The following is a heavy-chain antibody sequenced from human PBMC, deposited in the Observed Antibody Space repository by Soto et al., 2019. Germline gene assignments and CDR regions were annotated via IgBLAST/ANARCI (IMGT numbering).Heavy chain of an antibody. V-gene: IGHV1-18*01. CDR2: ISAYNGNT. D-gene: IGHD2-15*01. CDR1: GYTFTSYG. Sequence: QVQLMQSGAEVKKPGASVKVSCKASGYTFTSYGISWVRQAPGQGLEWMGWISAYNGNTNYAQKLQGRVTMTTDTATSTDYMELRSLRSDDTAVYYCARVGGGYCSGGSCYSGFYYYGMDVWGQGTTVTVSS. J-gene: IGHJ6*02. CDR3: ARVGGGYCSGGSCYSGFYYYGMDV.